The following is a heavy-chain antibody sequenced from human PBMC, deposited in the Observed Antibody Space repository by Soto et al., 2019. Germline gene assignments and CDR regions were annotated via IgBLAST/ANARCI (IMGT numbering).Heavy chain of an antibody. CDR1: GYAFTSYS. J-gene: IGHJ4*02. V-gene: IGHV1-3*01. Sequence: GVSVKVCCKASGYAFTSYSMCWACQAPGQRLEWMGWINAGNGNTKYSQKFQGRVTITRDTSASTAYMELSSLRSEDTAVYYCARSIVVVTALDYWGQGTLVTVSS. CDR3: ARSIVVVTALDY. D-gene: IGHD2-21*02. CDR2: INAGNGNT.